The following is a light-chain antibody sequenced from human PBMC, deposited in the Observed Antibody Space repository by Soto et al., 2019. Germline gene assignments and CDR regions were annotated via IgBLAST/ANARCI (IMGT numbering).Light chain of an antibody. CDR1: SSDVGAHDF. Sequence: QSALTQPASVSGSPGQSITISCSGTSSDVGAHDFVSWYQHHPDKAPKVIIFEVTKRPSGVSSRFSGSKTGNTASLTISGLQAEDEADYCNSYTLSKTVIFGGGTKLTVL. CDR3: NSYTLSKTVI. V-gene: IGLV2-14*01. CDR2: EVT. J-gene: IGLJ2*01.